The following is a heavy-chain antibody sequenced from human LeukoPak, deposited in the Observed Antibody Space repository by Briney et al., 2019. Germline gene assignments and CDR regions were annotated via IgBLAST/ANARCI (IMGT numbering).Heavy chain of an antibody. CDR3: AKDDKYSSGWNLGHYYGMDV. CDR2: ISYDGSNK. Sequence: PGGSLRLSCAVSGFTFSSYGMHWVRQAPGKGLEWVAIISYDGSNKYYADSVKGRFTISRDNSKNTLYLQMNSLRAEDTAVYYCAKDDKYSSGWNLGHYYGMDVWGQGTTVTVSS. CDR1: GFTFSSYG. D-gene: IGHD6-19*01. V-gene: IGHV3-30*18. J-gene: IGHJ6*02.